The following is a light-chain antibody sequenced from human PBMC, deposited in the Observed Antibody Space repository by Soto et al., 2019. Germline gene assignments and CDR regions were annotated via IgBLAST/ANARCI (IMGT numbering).Light chain of an antibody. J-gene: IGLJ2*01. V-gene: IGLV2-11*01. CDR1: SSDVGSYDY. CDR2: NVN. CDR3: SSYAGSNRDVV. Sequence: QSALIQPPSVSGSPGQSVTISCTGTSSDVGSYDYVSWYQQHPGTVPKPMIYNVNTQPSGVPDRFSGSKSGNTASMTISGLQAEDEADYYCSSYAGSNRDVVFGGGTKLTVL.